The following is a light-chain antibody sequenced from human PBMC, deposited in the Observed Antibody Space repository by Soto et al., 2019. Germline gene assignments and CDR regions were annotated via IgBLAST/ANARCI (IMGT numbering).Light chain of an antibody. Sequence: EFVLTQSPGTLSLSPGERATLSCRASQTVRNNYLAWYQQKPGQAPRLLIYDASNRATGIPDRFSGSGSGTDFTLTISSLESEDFAVYYCQQRSDWPLTFGGGTKVDIK. CDR3: QQRSDWPLT. V-gene: IGKV3D-20*02. CDR1: QTVRNNY. J-gene: IGKJ4*01. CDR2: DAS.